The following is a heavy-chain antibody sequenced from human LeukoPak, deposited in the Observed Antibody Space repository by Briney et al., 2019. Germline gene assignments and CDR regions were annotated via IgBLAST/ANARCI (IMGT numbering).Heavy chain of an antibody. J-gene: IGHJ4*02. V-gene: IGHV3-23*01. D-gene: IGHD6-13*01. CDR1: GFTFTNYA. CDR3: AKYTSSWYEDY. CDR2: ISGGGST. Sequence: GGSLRLSCAASGFTFTNYAMSWVRQAPGKGLEWVSVISGGGSTYYADSVKGRFIISRDNSKNTLFLHMSSLRAEDTAVYYCAKYTSSWYEDYWGQGTLVTVSS.